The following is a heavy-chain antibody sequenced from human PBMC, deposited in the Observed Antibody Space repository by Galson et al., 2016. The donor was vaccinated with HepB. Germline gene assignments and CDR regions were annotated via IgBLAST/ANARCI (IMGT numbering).Heavy chain of an antibody. CDR2: IYPGDSDT. J-gene: IGHJ3*02. Sequence: QSGAEVKKPGKSLKISCKVSGYSFRTYWIGWVRQMPGKGLEWMGIIYPGDSDTRYSPSFQGQVTISVDRSISTAYLQWSSLKASDTAMYYCARQGLTSSALDIWGQGTMVTVSS. CDR3: ARQGLTSSALDI. V-gene: IGHV5-51*01. CDR1: GYSFRTYW.